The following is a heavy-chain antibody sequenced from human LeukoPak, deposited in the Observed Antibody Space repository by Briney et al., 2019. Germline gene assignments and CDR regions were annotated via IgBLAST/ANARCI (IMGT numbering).Heavy chain of an antibody. Sequence: GGSLRLSCAASGFTFSSYAMSWVRQAPGKGLEWVSAITDSGGRTYYADSVKGRFTISRDNSKNTLYLQMNSLRAEDTAVYYCAKDPRAVGYWGQGTLVTVSS. V-gene: IGHV3-23*01. J-gene: IGHJ4*02. CDR2: ITDSGGRT. CDR3: AKDPRAVGY. CDR1: GFTFSSYA.